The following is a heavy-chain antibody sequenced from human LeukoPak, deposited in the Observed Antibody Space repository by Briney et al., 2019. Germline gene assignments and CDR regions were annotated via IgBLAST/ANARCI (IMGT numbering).Heavy chain of an antibody. V-gene: IGHV1-2*02. J-gene: IGHJ5*02. D-gene: IGHD3-22*01. CDR2: INPNNGGT. Sequence: ASVKVSCKASGYTFIDYYIHWVRQAPGQGLEWMGWINPNNGGTNYPQNFQGRVTMTTDTSTSTAYMELRSLRSDDTAVYYCATDSSGYYYEGEGSQVLDPWGQGTLVTVSS. CDR1: GYTFIDYY. CDR3: ATDSSGYYYEGEGSQVLDP.